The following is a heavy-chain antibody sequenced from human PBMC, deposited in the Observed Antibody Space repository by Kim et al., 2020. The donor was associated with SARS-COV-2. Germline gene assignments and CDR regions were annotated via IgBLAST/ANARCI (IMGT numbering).Heavy chain of an antibody. V-gene: IGHV3-21*01. J-gene: IGHJ6*02. CDR3: ARDGPPGIAAAGKDYGMDV. D-gene: IGHD6-13*01. CDR2: ISSSSSYI. CDR1: GFTFSSYS. Sequence: GGSLRLSCAASGFTFSSYSMNWVRQAPGKGLEWVSSISSSSSYIYYADSVKGRFTISRDNAKNSLYLQMNSLRAEDTAVYYCARDGPPGIAAAGKDYGMDVCGQGTTVTVSS.